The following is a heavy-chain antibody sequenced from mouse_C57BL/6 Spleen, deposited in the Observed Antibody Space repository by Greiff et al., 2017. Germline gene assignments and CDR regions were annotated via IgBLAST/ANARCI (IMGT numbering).Heavy chain of an antibody. CDR2: IDPEDGET. CDR1: GFNIKDYY. Sequence: VQLQQSGAELVKPGASVKLSCTASGFNIKDYYMHWVKQRTEQGLEWIGRIDPEDGETKHAPKFQGKATITADTSSTTAYLQLSSLTSEDAAVYYCARGATVVATGDYWGQGTTLTVSS. CDR3: ARGATVVATGDY. D-gene: IGHD1-1*01. J-gene: IGHJ2*01. V-gene: IGHV14-2*01.